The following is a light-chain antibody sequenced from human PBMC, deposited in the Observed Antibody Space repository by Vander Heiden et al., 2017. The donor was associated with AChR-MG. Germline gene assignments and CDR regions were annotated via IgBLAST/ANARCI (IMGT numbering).Light chain of an antibody. CDR1: QNINYF. CDR3: QQSYSLPHT. Sequence: DIHMTQSPSSLSASVGDKVTITCRASQNINYFVNWFQQKPGKAPKVLMFATSSVQTGVPARFSGSGSGTDYTLTISGLQPEDSATYFCQQSYSLPHTFGQGTKLDIK. V-gene: IGKV1-39*01. J-gene: IGKJ2*01. CDR2: ATS.